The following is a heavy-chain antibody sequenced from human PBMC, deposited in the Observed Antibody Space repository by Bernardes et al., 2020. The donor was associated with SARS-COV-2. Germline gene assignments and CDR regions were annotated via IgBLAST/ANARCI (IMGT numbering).Heavy chain of an antibody. CDR3: ARHQNDDGGTFYYYYDRDV. Sequence: LCLTCTVSGGSICSSSYYWGWIRQPPGKGLEWIGSIYYSGSTYYNPSLKSRVTISVDTSKNQFSLKLSSVTAADTAVYYCARHQNDDGGTFYYYYDRDVWGQGPTVTVSS. CDR2: IYYSGST. D-gene: IGHD4-17*01. J-gene: IGHJ6*01. CDR1: GGSICSSSYY. V-gene: IGHV4-39*01.